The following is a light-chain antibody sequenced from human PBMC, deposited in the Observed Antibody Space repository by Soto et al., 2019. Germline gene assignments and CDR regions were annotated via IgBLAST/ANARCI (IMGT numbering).Light chain of an antibody. CDR1: QRVGRN. J-gene: IGKJ4*01. CDR2: GAS. V-gene: IGKV3-15*01. CDR3: QQYNHWPPLT. Sequence: EIVMTQSPATLSVSPGERATLSCRASQRVGRNLAWYQQKPGQAPRRLIYGASTRATGIPARFSGSGSGTQFTLTISSLQSENFAIYSCQQYNHWPPLTFGGGTKVEIK.